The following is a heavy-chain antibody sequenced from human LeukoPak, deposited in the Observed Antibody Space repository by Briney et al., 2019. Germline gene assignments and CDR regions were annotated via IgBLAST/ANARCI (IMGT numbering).Heavy chain of an antibody. Sequence: GGSLRLSCAASGFTFATYAMSWVRQAPGKGLEWVSGISASGGTTYYADSVKGRFTISRDNSKNTLSLHMNSLRVEDTAVYYCTTEDWDYRDNWGQGTLVTVSS. J-gene: IGHJ4*02. V-gene: IGHV3-23*01. D-gene: IGHD1-7*01. CDR3: TTEDWDYRDN. CDR1: GFTFATYA. CDR2: ISASGGTT.